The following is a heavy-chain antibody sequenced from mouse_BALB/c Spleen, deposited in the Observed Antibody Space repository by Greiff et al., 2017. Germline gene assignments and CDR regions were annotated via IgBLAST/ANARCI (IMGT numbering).Heavy chain of an antibody. CDR3: ALSTMITYPWFAY. Sequence: QVQLQQSGAELVRPGVLVKISCKGSGYTFTDYAMHWVKQSHAKSLEWIGVISTYYGDASYNQKFKGKATMTVDKSSSTAYMELARLTSEDSAIYYCALSTMITYPWFAYWGQGTLVTVSA. CDR1: GYTFTDYA. D-gene: IGHD2-4*01. CDR2: ISTYYGDA. V-gene: IGHV1S137*01. J-gene: IGHJ3*01.